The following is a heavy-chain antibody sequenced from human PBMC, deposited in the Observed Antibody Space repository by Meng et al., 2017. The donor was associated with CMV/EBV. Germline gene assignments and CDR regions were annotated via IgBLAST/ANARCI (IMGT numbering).Heavy chain of an antibody. CDR2: ISAYKGNT. V-gene: IGHV1-18*01. Sequence: KASGYTFTSYGISWVRQVTGKGLEWMGWISAYKGNTNYAQKLQGRVTMTTDTSTSTAYMELRSLRSDDTAVYYCARVGSITGTNSFYWGQGTLVTVSS. J-gene: IGHJ4*02. CDR1: GYTFTSYG. D-gene: IGHD1-7*01. CDR3: ARVGSITGTNSFY.